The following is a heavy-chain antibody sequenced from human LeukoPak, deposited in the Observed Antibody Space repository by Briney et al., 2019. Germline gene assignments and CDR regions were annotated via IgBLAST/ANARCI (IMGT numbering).Heavy chain of an antibody. CDR3: AKEERHSSGGYYYGMDV. J-gene: IGHJ6*02. CDR1: GFTFSSYA. D-gene: IGHD6-6*01. Sequence: GGSLRLSCAASGFTFSSYAMSWVRQAPGKGLEWDSAISGSGGSTYYADSVKGRFTISRDNSKNTLYLQMNSLRAEDTAVYYCAKEERHSSGGYYYGMDVWGQGTTVTVSS. V-gene: IGHV3-23*01. CDR2: ISGSGGST.